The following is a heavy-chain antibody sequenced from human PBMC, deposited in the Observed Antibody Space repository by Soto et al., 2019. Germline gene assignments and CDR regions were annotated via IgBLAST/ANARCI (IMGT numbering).Heavy chain of an antibody. V-gene: IGHV3-23*01. CDR2: ISGSGGST. CDR3: ANRYCSSTSCYNRVGMDV. CDR1: GFTFISYA. Sequence: WGSLRLSCAASGFTFISYAIIFFRHSPFKWLEWVSAISGSGGSTYYADSVKGRFTISRDNSKNTLYLQMNSLRAEDTAVYYCANRYCSSTSCYNRVGMDVWGQGTTVTVSS. D-gene: IGHD2-2*02. J-gene: IGHJ6*02.